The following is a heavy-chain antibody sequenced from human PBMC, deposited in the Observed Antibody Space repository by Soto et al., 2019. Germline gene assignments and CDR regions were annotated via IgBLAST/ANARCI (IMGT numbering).Heavy chain of an antibody. D-gene: IGHD3-3*01. CDR1: GLSFTNAW. CDR3: TTSGTRYALWRGYYDQ. Sequence: EVQLVESGGGLVKPGGSLRLSCVASGLSFTNAWMSWVRQAPGKGLEWVGRIKSKIDGGTTDYAAPVKGRFTISRDDSKSPLYLQINNLKTEDTAFYFCTTSGTRYALWRGYYDQWGQGTRVSVSS. J-gene: IGHJ4*02. V-gene: IGHV3-15*01. CDR2: IKSKIDGGTT.